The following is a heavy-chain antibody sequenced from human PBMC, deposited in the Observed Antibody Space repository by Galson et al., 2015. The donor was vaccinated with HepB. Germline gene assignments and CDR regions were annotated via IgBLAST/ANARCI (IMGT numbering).Heavy chain of an antibody. CDR3: AREKVGALRLPDAFDI. D-gene: IGHD1-26*01. V-gene: IGHV1-2*06. Sequence: SVKVSCKASGYTFTGYYMHWVRQAPGQGLEWMGRINPNSGGTNYAQKFQGRVTMTRDTSISTAYMELSRLRSDDTAVYYCAREKVGALRLPDAFDIWGQGTMVTVSS. CDR1: GYTFTGYY. J-gene: IGHJ3*02. CDR2: INPNSGGT.